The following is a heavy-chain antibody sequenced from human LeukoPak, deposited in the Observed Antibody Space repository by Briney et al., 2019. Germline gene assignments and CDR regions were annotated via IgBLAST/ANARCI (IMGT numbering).Heavy chain of an antibody. CDR1: GGSISSSSYY. CDR3: ARHWGSSGWNYFDY. D-gene: IGHD6-19*01. Sequence: SETLSLTCTVSGGSISSSSYYWGWIRQPPGKGLEWIGSIYYSGSTYYNPSLKSRVTISVDTSKNQFSLELSSVTAADTAVYYCARHWGSSGWNYFDYWGQGTLVTVSS. CDR2: IYYSGST. V-gene: IGHV4-39*01. J-gene: IGHJ4*02.